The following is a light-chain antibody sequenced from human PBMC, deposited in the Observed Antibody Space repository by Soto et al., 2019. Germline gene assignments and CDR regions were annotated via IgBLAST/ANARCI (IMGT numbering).Light chain of an antibody. CDR2: DAS. V-gene: IGKV1-5*01. J-gene: IGKJ1*01. Sequence: DIQMTQSPSPLCASVGDRVTITCRASQSLGIWLAWHQQKPGKAPKLLIYDASTLKSGVPSRFSGSGSGTKFTLTISSLQPDDFATYYCQHYNSYSEAFGQGTKVDIK. CDR3: QHYNSYSEA. CDR1: QSLGIW.